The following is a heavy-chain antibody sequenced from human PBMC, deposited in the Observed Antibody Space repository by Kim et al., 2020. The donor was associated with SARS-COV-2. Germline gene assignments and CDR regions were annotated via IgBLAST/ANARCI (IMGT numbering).Heavy chain of an antibody. CDR3: ARESYGSDLDI. D-gene: IGHD3-10*01. CDR1: GGSFTSYY. V-gene: IGHV4-59*01. Sequence: SETLSLTCTVSGGSFTSYYWSWIRQPPGKGLEWIGYIYYSGSTTNNPYSMRRVTISVETTTNQSSLKLSSVTAADTTAFYCARESYGSDLDICGPGTIVT. CDR2: IYYSGST. J-gene: IGHJ3*02.